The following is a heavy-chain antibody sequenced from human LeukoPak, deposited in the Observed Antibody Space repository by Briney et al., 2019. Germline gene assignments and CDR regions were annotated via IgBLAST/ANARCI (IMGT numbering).Heavy chain of an antibody. CDR3: ARSNYVWGTYRYTDPGFDY. CDR1: GGSISSYY. V-gene: IGHV4-59*12. Sequence: SETLSLTCTVSGGSISSYYWSWIRQPPGKGLEWIGYIYYSGSTNYNPSLRSRVTISVDTSKNQFSLKLSSVTAADTAVYYCARSNYVWGTYRYTDPGFDYWGQGTLVTVSS. CDR2: IYYSGST. J-gene: IGHJ4*02. D-gene: IGHD3-16*02.